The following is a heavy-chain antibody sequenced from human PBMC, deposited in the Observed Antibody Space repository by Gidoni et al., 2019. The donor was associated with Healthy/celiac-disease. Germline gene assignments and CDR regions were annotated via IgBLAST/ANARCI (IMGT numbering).Heavy chain of an antibody. Sequence: AASGFTFSSYWMSWVRQAPGKGLEWVANIKQDGSEKYYVDSVKGRFTISRDNAKNSLYLQMNSLRAEDTAVYYCARDRTDYYDSSGYFDYWGQGTLVTVSS. CDR1: GFTFSSYW. D-gene: IGHD3-22*01. V-gene: IGHV3-7*01. CDR3: ARDRTDYYDSSGYFDY. J-gene: IGHJ4*02. CDR2: IKQDGSEK.